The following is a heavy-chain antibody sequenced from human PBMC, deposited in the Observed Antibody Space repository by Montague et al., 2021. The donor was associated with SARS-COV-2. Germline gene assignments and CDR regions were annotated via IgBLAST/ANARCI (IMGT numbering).Heavy chain of an antibody. CDR2: INHGGST. D-gene: IGHD3-10*01. Sequence: SETLSLTCAVHGSSFSGYYWNWIRQSPGKGLEWIGEINHGGSTKFSPSLKGRLTMSTDTPKNQFSLKLTSVAAADTAVYYCARLRDGVVPSPILGVGPFYSYYYMDVWGRGTPVTVSS. V-gene: IGHV4-34*01. CDR3: ARLRDGVVPSPILGVGPFYSYYYMDV. J-gene: IGHJ6*03. CDR1: GSSFSGYY.